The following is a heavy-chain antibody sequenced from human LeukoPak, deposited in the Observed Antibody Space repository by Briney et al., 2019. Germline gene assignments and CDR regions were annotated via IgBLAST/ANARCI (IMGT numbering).Heavy chain of an antibody. Sequence: GGSLRLSCAASGFTFSSFEMNWVRQAPGKGLEWVSYISSSGSAIYYADSVKGRFTLSRDNAKNSLYLQMNSLRGEDTAVYYCARIWSGYPDYWGQGTLVTVSS. CDR1: GFTFSSFE. CDR2: ISSSGSAI. CDR3: ARIWSGYPDY. J-gene: IGHJ4*02. V-gene: IGHV3-48*03. D-gene: IGHD3-3*01.